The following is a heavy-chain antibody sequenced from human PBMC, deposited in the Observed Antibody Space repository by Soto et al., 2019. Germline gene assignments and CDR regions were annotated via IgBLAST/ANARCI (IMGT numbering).Heavy chain of an antibody. J-gene: IGHJ6*02. D-gene: IGHD2-21*02. Sequence: SGPTLVNPTQTLTLTCTFSGFSLSTSGMCVSWIRQPPGKALEWLALIDWDDDKYYSTSLKTRLTSSKDTSKNQVVLTMINMDPVDTATYYCARIVETAGYYYGMDVWGQGTTVTVSS. CDR1: GFSLSTSGMC. CDR3: ARIVETAGYYYGMDV. V-gene: IGHV2-70*01. CDR2: IDWDDDK.